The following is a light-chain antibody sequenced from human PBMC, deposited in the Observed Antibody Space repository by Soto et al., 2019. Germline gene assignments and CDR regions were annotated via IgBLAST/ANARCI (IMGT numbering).Light chain of an antibody. CDR3: SSYTSSSTQVV. CDR1: SSDVGGYNY. Sequence: QSVLTQPASVSGSPGQSITISCTGTSSDVGGYNYVSWYQQHPGKAPKLMIYDVSNRPSGVSNRFSGSKSGNTASLTISGLQAEHEADYYCSSYTSSSTQVVFGGGTKLTVL. CDR2: DVS. V-gene: IGLV2-14*01. J-gene: IGLJ2*01.